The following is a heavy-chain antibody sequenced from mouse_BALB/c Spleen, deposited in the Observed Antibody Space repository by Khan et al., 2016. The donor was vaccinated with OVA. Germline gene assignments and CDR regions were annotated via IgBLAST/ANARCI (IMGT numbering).Heavy chain of an antibody. CDR3: SEGVWSYYFDVDY. CDR2: IWGGGTT. D-gene: IGHD1-1*01. J-gene: IGHJ4*01. CDR1: GFSLTDYG. Sequence: QVQLKESGPGLVAPSQNLSITCTVSGFSLTDYGVSWIRQPPGKGLEWLGVIWGGGTTYYNSALKSRLSIRKDNSKSQVFLKMNSLQTDDAAMYYCSEGVWSYYFDVDYWGQGTSVTVSS. V-gene: IGHV2-6-5*01.